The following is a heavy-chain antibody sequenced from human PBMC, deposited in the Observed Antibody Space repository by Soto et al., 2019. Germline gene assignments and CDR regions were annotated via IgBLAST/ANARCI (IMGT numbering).Heavy chain of an antibody. Sequence: EVQVLESGGGLVQPGGSLRLSCVASGFTFTTYAMTWVRQAPGKGLARVSIISGSGGSTHYADSVKGRFIISRDNSKNTRYLQMNGLRAEDTAVYYCAKTGFGRYCSSTSCVHFDYWGQGTLVTVSS. V-gene: IGHV3-23*01. CDR2: ISGSGGST. CDR1: GFTFTTYA. D-gene: IGHD2-2*01. J-gene: IGHJ4*02. CDR3: AKTGFGRYCSSTSCVHFDY.